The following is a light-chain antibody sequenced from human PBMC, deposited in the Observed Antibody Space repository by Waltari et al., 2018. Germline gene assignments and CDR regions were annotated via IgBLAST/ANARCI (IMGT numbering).Light chain of an antibody. CDR1: GSDIGSYNS. Sequence: QSALTQPASVSGSPGQSITISCPGTGSDIGSYNSVSWYQSHPGRAPKLMIYGVTNRPSGVSSRFSGSKSGNTASLTISGLQADDEADYSCASYTTSGTWVFGGGTKLTVL. J-gene: IGLJ2*01. V-gene: IGLV2-14*01. CDR3: ASYTTSGTWV. CDR2: GVT.